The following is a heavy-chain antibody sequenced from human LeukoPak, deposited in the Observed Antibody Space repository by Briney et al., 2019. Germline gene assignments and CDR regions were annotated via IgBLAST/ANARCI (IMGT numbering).Heavy chain of an antibody. J-gene: IGHJ4*02. CDR2: ISYDGSNK. Sequence: GGSLRHSCAASGFTFSSYAMHWVRQAPGKGLEWVTVISYDGSNKYYADSVKGRFTISRDNSKNTLYLQMNSLRAEDTAVYYCARDRGSSWSLFDYWGQGTLVTVSS. CDR3: ARDRGSSWSLFDY. V-gene: IGHV3-30-3*01. CDR1: GFTFSSYA. D-gene: IGHD6-13*01.